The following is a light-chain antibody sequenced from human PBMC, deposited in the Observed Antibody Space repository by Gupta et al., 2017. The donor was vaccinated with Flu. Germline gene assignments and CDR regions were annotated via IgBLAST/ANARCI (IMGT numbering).Light chain of an antibody. CDR1: QSIRSY. V-gene: IGKV1-39*01. Sequence: DIQMTQSPSSLSASVGDRVTITCRASQSIRSYLNWYQRKPGKAPNLLIYASSSLQSGVPSRFSGSGSGTDFSLTISSLQPEDFATYYCQQSYSNPYTFGQGTKLEIK. CDR2: ASS. CDR3: QQSYSNPYT. J-gene: IGKJ2*01.